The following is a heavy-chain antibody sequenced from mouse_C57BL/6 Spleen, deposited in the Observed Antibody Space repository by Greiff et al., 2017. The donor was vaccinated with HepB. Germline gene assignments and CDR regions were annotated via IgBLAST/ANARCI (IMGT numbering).Heavy chain of an antibody. CDR1: GYTFTSYW. J-gene: IGHJ1*03. V-gene: IGHV1-52*01. CDR3: ARGNYYGSSYPSYFDV. CDR2: IDPSDSET. Sequence: QVQLKQPGAELVRPGSSVKLSCKASGYTFTSYWMHWVKQRPIQGLEWIGNIDPSDSETHYNQKFKDKATLTVDKSSSTAYMQLSSLTSEDSAVYYRARGNYYGSSYPSYFDVWGTGTTVTVSS. D-gene: IGHD1-1*01.